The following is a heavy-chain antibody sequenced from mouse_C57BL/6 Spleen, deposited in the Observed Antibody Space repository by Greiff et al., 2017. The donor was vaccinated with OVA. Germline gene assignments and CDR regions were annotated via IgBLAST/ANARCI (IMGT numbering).Heavy chain of an antibody. D-gene: IGHD1-1*01. CDR2: IYPGDGDT. Sequence: QVQLQQSGAELVKPGASVKISCKASGYAFSSSWMNWVKQRPGKGLEWIGQIYPGDGDTNYNGKFKGKATLTADKSSSTAYMQLSSLTSEDSAVYFCARSRDGYRYFDVWGTGTTVTVSS. CDR3: ARSRDGYRYFDV. V-gene: IGHV1-80*01. J-gene: IGHJ1*03. CDR1: GYAFSSSW.